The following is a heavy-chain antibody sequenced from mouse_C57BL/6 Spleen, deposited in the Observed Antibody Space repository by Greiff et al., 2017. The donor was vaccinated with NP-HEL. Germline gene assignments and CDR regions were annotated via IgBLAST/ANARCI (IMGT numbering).Heavy chain of an antibody. CDR1: GYTFTDYE. J-gene: IGHJ2*01. V-gene: IGHV1-15*01. D-gene: IGHD4-1*01. Sequence: LVESGAELVRPGASVTLSCKASGYTFTDYEMHWVKQTPVHGLEWIGAIDPETGGTAYNQKFKGKAILTADKSSSTAYMELRSLTSEDSAVYYCTRGRNWDAFDYWGQGTTLTVSS. CDR3: TRGRNWDAFDY. CDR2: IDPETGGT.